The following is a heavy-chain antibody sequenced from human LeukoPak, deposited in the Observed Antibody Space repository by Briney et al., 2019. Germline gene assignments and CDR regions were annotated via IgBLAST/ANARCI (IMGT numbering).Heavy chain of an antibody. CDR3: ARGRDLFDS. CDR1: GFTFNTYS. J-gene: IGHJ4*02. CDR2: ISSSSATI. V-gene: IGHV3-48*04. Sequence: GGSLRLSCVASGFTFNTYSMNWFRQAPGKGLAWISYISSSSATIYYADSVKGRFTISRDNAKNSLYLQMNSLRAEDTAVYYCARGRDLFDSWGQGTLVIVSS.